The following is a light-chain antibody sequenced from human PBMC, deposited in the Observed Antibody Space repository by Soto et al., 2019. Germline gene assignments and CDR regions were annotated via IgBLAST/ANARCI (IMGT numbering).Light chain of an antibody. CDR2: AAS. CDR3: QQYYSSPLT. V-gene: IGKV3-15*01. CDR1: QSVSSN. J-gene: IGKJ3*01. Sequence: EIVMTQSPATLSVSPGERATLSCRASQSVSSNLAWYQQKPGQAPRLLIYAASTRATGIPARFSGSGSGTEFTLTISSLQSEDFAVYYCQQYYSSPLTFGPWTRVDVK.